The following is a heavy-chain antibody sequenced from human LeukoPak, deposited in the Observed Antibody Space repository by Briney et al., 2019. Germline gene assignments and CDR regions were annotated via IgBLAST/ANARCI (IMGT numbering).Heavy chain of an antibody. CDR2: LSGSGGST. D-gene: IGHD6-13*01. V-gene: IGHV3-23*01. CDR1: GFTFSSYA. J-gene: IGHJ4*02. Sequence: PGGSLRLSCAASGFTFSSYAMRWVGQAPGKGREGGSALSGSGGSTYYADSVKGRFTISRDNSKNTLYLQMNSLRAEDTAVYYCAKAHLRSWYGGDYFDYWGQGTLVTVSS. CDR3: AKAHLRSWYGGDYFDY.